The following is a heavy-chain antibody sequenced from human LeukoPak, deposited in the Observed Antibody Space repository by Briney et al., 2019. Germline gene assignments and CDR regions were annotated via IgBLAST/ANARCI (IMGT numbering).Heavy chain of an antibody. CDR2: INPNSGGT. J-gene: IGHJ4*02. CDR1: GYTFTGYY. Sequence: ASVKVSCKASGYTFTGYYMHWVRQAPGQGLEWMGRINPNSGGTNYAQKFQGRVTMTRDTSISTAYMELSRLRSEDTAVYYCAADLGMGYSYGWGQGTLVTVSS. D-gene: IGHD5-18*01. CDR3: AADLGMGYSYG. V-gene: IGHV1-2*06.